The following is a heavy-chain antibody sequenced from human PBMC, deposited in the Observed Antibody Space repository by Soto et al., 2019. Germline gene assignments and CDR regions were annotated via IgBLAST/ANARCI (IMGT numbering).Heavy chain of an antibody. D-gene: IGHD6-13*01. CDR2: ISSNGGST. CDR3: VNADSSSWSGSFGY. Sequence: GGSLRLSCSASGFTFSSYAMHWVRQAPGKGLEYVSAISSNGGSTYYADSVKGRFTISRDNSKNTLYLQMSSLRAEDTAVYYCVNADSSSWSGSFGYWGKGTMVTVSS. J-gene: IGHJ4*02. CDR1: GFTFSSYA. V-gene: IGHV3-64D*08.